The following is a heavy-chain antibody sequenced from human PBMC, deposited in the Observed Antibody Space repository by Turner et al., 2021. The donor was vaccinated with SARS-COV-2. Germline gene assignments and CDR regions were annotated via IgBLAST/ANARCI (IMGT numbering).Heavy chain of an antibody. CDR2: ISGSDGST. CDR1: GFTFSSYA. Sequence: EVQLLESGGGLVQPGGSLSLSCAASGFTFSSYAMSWVRQAPGKGLEWVSAISGSDGSTYYANSVKGRFTISRDNSKNTLYLQMNSLRAEDAAVYYCAKADRVMIVVVITLFDYWGQGTLVTVSS. V-gene: IGHV3-23*01. J-gene: IGHJ4*02. CDR3: AKADRVMIVVVITLFDY. D-gene: IGHD3-22*01.